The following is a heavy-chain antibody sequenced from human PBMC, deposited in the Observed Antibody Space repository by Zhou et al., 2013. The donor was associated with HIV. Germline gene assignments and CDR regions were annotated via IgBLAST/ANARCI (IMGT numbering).Heavy chain of an antibody. CDR1: GGSFKNIG. CDR2: IVPFFHTA. J-gene: IGHJ4*02. Sequence: QVQLVQSGAEVKKPGSSVKVSCKASGGSFKNIGISWVRQAPGQGLQWIGGIVPFFHTANYAQKFQDRVTMTTDESTRTAFMDLRSLRSEDTAVYYCARAYYDSSGYYPLGYWGQGTLVTVSS. D-gene: IGHD3-22*01. V-gene: IGHV1-69*05. CDR3: ARAYYDSSGYYPLGY.